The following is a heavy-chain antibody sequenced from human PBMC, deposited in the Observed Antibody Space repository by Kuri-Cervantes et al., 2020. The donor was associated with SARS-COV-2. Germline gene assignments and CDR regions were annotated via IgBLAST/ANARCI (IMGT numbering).Heavy chain of an antibody. CDR2: IYSGGT. J-gene: IGHJ6*03. Sequence: GSLRLSCTVSGGSISSHYWSWIRQPPGKGLEWIGYIYSGGTNYNPSLKSRVTISVDTSKNQFSLKLSSVTAADTAVYYCARDSRSSYQVLLDHYYYSYMDVWDKGTTVTVSS. V-gene: IGHV4-4*08. CDR1: GGSISSHY. CDR3: ARDSRSSYQVLLDHYYYSYMDV. D-gene: IGHD3-3*01.